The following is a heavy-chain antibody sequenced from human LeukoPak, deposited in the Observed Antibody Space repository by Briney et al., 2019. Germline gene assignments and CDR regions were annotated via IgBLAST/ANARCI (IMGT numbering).Heavy chain of an antibody. V-gene: IGHV3-30*18. CDR3: ANSPTYCSSTSCYINY. CDR1: GFIFSNYG. Sequence: GGSLRLSRAASGFIFSNYGMHWVRQAPGKGLEWVAVISDDGGNKYYVDSVKGRFTISRDNSKNTLYMQMNSLRSEDTAVYYCANSPTYCSSTSCYINYWGQGTLVAVSS. D-gene: IGHD2-2*02. J-gene: IGHJ4*02. CDR2: ISDDGGNK.